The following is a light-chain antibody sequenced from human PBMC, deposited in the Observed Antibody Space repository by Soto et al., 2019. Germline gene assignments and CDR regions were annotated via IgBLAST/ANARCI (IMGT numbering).Light chain of an antibody. J-gene: IGLJ2*01. CDR2: EDN. Sequence: NFMLTQPHSVSESPGKTVTISCTRSSGSIASNYVQWYQQRPGSAPTTVIYEDNQRPSGVPDRFSGSIDSSSNSASLTISGLKTEDEADYYCQSYDCSTLYVVFGGGTKLTVL. CDR1: SGSIASNY. V-gene: IGLV6-57*04. CDR3: QSYDCSTLYVV.